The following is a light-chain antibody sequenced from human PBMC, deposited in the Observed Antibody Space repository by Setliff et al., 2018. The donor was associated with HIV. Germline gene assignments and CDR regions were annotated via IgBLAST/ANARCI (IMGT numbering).Light chain of an antibody. Sequence: QSALAQPRSVSGSPGQSVTISCTGTSSDVGNYNYVSWYQQHPGKAPKLIIFDVSKRPSGVPDRFSGSKSGNTASLTISGLQAEDEADYYCCSFTGRYTSKYVFGTGTKV. CDR1: SSDVGNYNY. J-gene: IGLJ1*01. V-gene: IGLV2-11*01. CDR3: CSFTGRYTSKYV. CDR2: DVS.